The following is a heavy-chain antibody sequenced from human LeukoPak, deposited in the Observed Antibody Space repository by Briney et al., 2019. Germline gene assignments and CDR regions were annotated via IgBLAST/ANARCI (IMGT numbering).Heavy chain of an antibody. CDR3: ARHGARTGGYXSXXSXXSXDY. CDR2: IYNSGDF. J-gene: IGHJ4*02. CDR1: GGSISGYY. D-gene: IGHD2-2*01. Sequence: SETLSLTCTVSGGSISGYYWSWIRQPPGEGLDWIAYIYNSGDFNYSPSLKSRVTISIDTSKRQISLKLNSVTAADTAVYYCARHGARTGGYXSXXSXXSXDYWGXXTXVTVSS. V-gene: IGHV4-59*08.